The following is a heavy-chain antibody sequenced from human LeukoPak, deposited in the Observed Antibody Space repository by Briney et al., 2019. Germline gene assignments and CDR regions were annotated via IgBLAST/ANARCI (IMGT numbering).Heavy chain of an antibody. J-gene: IGHJ6*03. V-gene: IGHV7-4-1*02. D-gene: IGHD5-18*01. CDR3: AREGRWIQLWSYYYYYMDV. CDR2: INTNTGNP. CDR1: GYTFTSYA. Sequence: ASVKVSCKASGYTFTSYAMNWVRQAPGQGLEWMGWINTNTGNPTYAQGFTGRFVFSLDTSVSTAYLQISSLKAEDTAVYYCAREGRWIQLWSYYYYYMDVWGKGTTVTVSS.